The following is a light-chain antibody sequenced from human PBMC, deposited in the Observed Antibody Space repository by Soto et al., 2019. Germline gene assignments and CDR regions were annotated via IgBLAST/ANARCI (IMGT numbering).Light chain of an antibody. V-gene: IGLV2-23*03. CDR1: SSDVGTYNL. CDR3: YSYVGSSTFGLNV. J-gene: IGLJ1*01. Sequence: QSVLTQPASVSGSPGQSITISCTGTSSDVGTYNLVSWYQQHPGKAPKLMIYEGTKRPSGVSNRFSGSKSDYTASLTISGLQAEDEADYYCYSYVGSSTFGLNVFXTGTKVTVL. CDR2: EGT.